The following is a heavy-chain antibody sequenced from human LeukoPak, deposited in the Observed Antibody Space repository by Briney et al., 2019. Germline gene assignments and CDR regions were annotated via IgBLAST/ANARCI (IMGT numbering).Heavy chain of an antibody. CDR1: GFTVSSNS. J-gene: IGHJ4*02. D-gene: IGHD6-13*01. V-gene: IGHV3-53*01. Sequence: GGSLRLSCTVSGFTVSSNSMSWVRQAPGKGLEWVSFIYSGGSTHYSDSVKGRFTISRDNAKNSLYLQMNSLRAEDTAVYYCARDLMGIAYRGAFYYWGQGTLVTVSS. CDR3: ARDLMGIAYRGAFYY. CDR2: IYSGGST.